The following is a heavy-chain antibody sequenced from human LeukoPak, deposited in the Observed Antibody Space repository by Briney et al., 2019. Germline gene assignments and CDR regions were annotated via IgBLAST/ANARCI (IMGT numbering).Heavy chain of an antibody. D-gene: IGHD3-22*01. CDR3: AREAYYDSSGYYGVDY. CDR1: GYTFTSYG. Sequence: ASVKVSCKASGYTFTSYGISWVRQAPGQGPEWMGWISAYNGNTNYAQKLQGRVTMTTDTSTSTAYMELRSLRSDDTAVYYCAREAYYDSSGYYGVDYWGQGTLVTVSS. V-gene: IGHV1-18*01. J-gene: IGHJ4*02. CDR2: ISAYNGNT.